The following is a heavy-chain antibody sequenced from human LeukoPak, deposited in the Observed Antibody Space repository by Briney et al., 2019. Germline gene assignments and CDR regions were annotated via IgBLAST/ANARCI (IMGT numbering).Heavy chain of an antibody. J-gene: IGHJ1*01. Sequence: GGSLRLSCAASGFTFSSYSMNWVRQAPGKGLEWVSSITSGSYIYYADSVKGRFTVSRDNAKNSLSLQMNSLRAEDTAVYYCTKTFYPLFEYFQHWGQGTLVTVSS. V-gene: IGHV3-21*04. CDR1: GFTFSSYS. D-gene: IGHD2/OR15-2a*01. CDR3: TKTFYPLFEYFQH. CDR2: ITSGSYI.